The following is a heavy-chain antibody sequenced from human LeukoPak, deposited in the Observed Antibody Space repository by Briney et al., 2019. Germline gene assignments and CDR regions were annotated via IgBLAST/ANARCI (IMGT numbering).Heavy chain of an antibody. CDR2: ICYSGST. Sequence: PSETLSLTCTVSGGSISSYYWSWIRQPPGKGLEWIGYICYSGSTNYNPSLKSRVTISVDTSKNQFPLKLSSVTAADTAVYYCARVGYSSSGNYYNDRGAFDYWGQGTLVTVSS. CDR3: ARVGYSSSGNYYNDRGAFDY. J-gene: IGHJ4*02. D-gene: IGHD3-10*01. V-gene: IGHV4-59*01. CDR1: GGSISSYY.